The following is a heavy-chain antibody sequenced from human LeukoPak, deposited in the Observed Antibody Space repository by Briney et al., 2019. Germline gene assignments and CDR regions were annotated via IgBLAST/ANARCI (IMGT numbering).Heavy chain of an antibody. CDR3: ARTFGYSSGEGY. V-gene: IGHV1-69*13. D-gene: IGHD6-19*01. J-gene: IGHJ4*02. CDR1: GGTFSSYA. CDR2: IIPIFGTA. Sequence: ASVKVSCKASGGTFSSYAISWVRQAPGQGLEWMGGIIPIFGTANYAQKFQGRVTITADESTSTAYMELSSLRSEDTAVYYCARTFGYSSGEGYWGQGTLVTVSS.